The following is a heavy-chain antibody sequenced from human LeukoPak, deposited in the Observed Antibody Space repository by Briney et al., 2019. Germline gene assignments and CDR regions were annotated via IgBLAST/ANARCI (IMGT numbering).Heavy chain of an antibody. Sequence: PSETLSLTCTVSGGSISSHYWSWIRQPPGKGLEWIGYIYYSGSTNYNPSLKSRVTISVDTSKNQFSLKLSSVTAADTAVYYCARDGSGSIDYWGQGTLVTVSS. CDR2: IYYSGST. V-gene: IGHV4-59*11. CDR1: GGSISSHY. J-gene: IGHJ4*02. D-gene: IGHD3-10*01. CDR3: ARDGSGSIDY.